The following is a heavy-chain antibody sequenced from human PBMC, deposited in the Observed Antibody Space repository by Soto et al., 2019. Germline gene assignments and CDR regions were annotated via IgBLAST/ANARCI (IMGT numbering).Heavy chain of an antibody. CDR2: IYHSGST. CDR3: ARGLGYCSGGSCRRHFDY. J-gene: IGHJ4*02. Sequence: QVQLQESGPGLVKPSGTLSLTCAVSGGSISSSNWWSWVRQPPGKGLEWIGEIYHSGSTNHNPSLQSRVTISVDKSKNQFSLKLSSVTAADTAVYYCARGLGYCSGGSCRRHFDYWGQGTLVTVSS. D-gene: IGHD2-15*01. V-gene: IGHV4-4*02. CDR1: GGSISSSNW.